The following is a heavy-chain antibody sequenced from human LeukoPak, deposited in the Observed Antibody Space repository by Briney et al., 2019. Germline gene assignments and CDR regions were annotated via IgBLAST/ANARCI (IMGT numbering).Heavy chain of an antibody. CDR1: GYTFTGYY. CDR2: INPSGGST. V-gene: IGHV1-46*01. CDR3: AREREQWPCFDY. D-gene: IGHD6-19*01. J-gene: IGHJ4*02. Sequence: VASVKVSCKASGYTFTGYYMHWVRQAPGQGLEWMGIINPSGGSTSYAQKFQGRVTMTRDTSTSTVYMELSSLRSEDTAVYYCAREREQWPCFDYWGQGTLVTVSS.